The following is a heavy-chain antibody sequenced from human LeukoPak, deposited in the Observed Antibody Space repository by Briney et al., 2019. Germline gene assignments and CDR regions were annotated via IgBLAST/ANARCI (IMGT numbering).Heavy chain of an antibody. Sequence: AGSLRLSCAASGFTFSSYIMNWVRQAPGKGLEWVSSISSSSSDIYYADSLKGRFTISRDNAKNSLYLQMNSLRAEDTALYYCASVDYYGAGNYYNDVDYWGQGTLVTVSS. D-gene: IGHD3-10*01. CDR1: GFTFSSYI. CDR3: ASVDYYGAGNYYNDVDY. CDR2: ISSSSSDI. J-gene: IGHJ4*02. V-gene: IGHV3-21*01.